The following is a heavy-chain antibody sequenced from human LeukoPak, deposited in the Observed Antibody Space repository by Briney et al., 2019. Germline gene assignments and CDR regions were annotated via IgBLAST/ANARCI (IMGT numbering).Heavy chain of an antibody. J-gene: IGHJ4*02. D-gene: IGHD5-24*01. Sequence: SETLSLTCAVYGGSFSGYYWSWIRQPPGKGLEWIGEINHSGSTNYNPSLKSRVTISVDTSKNQFSLKPSSVTAADTAVYYCARVHGDGYSRKIDYWGQGTLVTVSS. CDR3: ARVHGDGYSRKIDY. CDR1: GGSFSGYY. CDR2: INHSGST. V-gene: IGHV4-34*01.